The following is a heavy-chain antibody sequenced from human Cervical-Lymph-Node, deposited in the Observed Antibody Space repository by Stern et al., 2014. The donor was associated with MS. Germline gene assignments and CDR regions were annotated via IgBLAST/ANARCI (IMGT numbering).Heavy chain of an antibody. J-gene: IGHJ4*02. CDR2: IYHSGSA. CDR1: GGSISSTKW. CDR3: ARDEDTGPDC. V-gene: IGHV4-4*02. D-gene: IGHD2-15*01. Sequence: QLQLQESGPGLVKSSGTLSLTCAVSGGSISSTKWWSWVRQPPGKGLEWIGEIYHSGSANYNPSLKSRVTLSVDKSKNQFSLKLTSVTAADTAIYYCARDEDTGPDCWGQGVLVTVSS.